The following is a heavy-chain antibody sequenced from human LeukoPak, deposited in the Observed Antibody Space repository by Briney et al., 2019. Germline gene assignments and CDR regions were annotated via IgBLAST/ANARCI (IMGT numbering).Heavy chain of an antibody. Sequence: SQTLSLTCAISGDSVSSNSAAWNWIRQSPSRGLEWLGRTYYRSKWHNDYAISLTSRITVNPDTSRNQFSLQLTPVTPEDTAVYFCARGGGYSFDFWGQGTLVTVSS. CDR3: ARGGGYSFDF. V-gene: IGHV6-1*01. CDR1: GDSVSSNSAA. CDR2: TYYRSKWHN. D-gene: IGHD1-26*01. J-gene: IGHJ4*02.